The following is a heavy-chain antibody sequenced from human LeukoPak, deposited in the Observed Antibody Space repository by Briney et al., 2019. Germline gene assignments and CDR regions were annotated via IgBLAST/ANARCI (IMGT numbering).Heavy chain of an antibody. Sequence: SETLSLTCTASGGSISSGSYYWSWIRQPAGKGLEWIGRIYTSGSTTYHPSLKSRVTISVDTSKNQFSLKLTSLTAADTAVYYCTRDPRDWSQGTLVTVSS. CDR2: IYTSGST. CDR3: TRDPRD. V-gene: IGHV4-61*02. CDR1: GGSISSGSYY. J-gene: IGHJ4*02.